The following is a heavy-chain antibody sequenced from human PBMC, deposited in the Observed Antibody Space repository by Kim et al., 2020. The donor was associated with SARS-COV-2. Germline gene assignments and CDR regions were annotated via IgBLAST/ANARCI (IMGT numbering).Heavy chain of an antibody. CDR2: ST. D-gene: IGHD3-3*01. CDR3: ARVEEDWFDP. V-gene: IGHV4-59*01. J-gene: IGHJ5*02. Sequence: STTHTPSLKSRVTLSVATSKNQFSLKLSSVTAADTAVYYCARVEEDWFDPWGQGTLVTVSS.